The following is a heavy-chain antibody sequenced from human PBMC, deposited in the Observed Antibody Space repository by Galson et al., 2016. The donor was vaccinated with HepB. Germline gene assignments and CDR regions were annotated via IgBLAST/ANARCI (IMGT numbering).Heavy chain of an antibody. CDR2: IYYSGST. J-gene: IGHJ4*02. Sequence: TLSLTCSVSGGPISSGSHYRSWIRQHPGKGLEWIGYIYYSGSTYYNPSLKSRVVISIDTSTNQFSLKLSSVTAADTAVYYCATAPAPYYDSSGYRGGYFDYWGQGTLVTVSS. V-gene: IGHV4-31*03. CDR1: GGPISSGSHY. CDR3: ATAPAPYYDSSGYRGGYFDY. D-gene: IGHD3-22*01.